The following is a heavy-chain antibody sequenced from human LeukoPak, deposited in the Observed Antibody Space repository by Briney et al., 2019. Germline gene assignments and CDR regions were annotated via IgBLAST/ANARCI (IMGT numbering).Heavy chain of an antibody. Sequence: GGSLRLSCAASGFTFSSYGMHWVCQAPGKGLEWVAVISYDGSNKYYADSVKGRFTIPRDNSKNTLYLQMNSLRAEDTAVYYCAKSKGFSFDYWGQGTLVTVSS. CDR3: AKSKGFSFDY. CDR1: GFTFSSYG. CDR2: ISYDGSNK. J-gene: IGHJ4*02. D-gene: IGHD3-3*01. V-gene: IGHV3-30*18.